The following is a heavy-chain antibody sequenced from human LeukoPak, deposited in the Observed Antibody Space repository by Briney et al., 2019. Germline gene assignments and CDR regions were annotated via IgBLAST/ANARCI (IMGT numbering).Heavy chain of an antibody. CDR2: ISTDGTT. Sequence: GGSLRLSCAVSGFTFANYAMTWVRQAPGKGLESVSSISTDGTTYYAHSVKGRFTLSRDNSKNTLHLQMSSLRAEDTAVYYCAKLGHGGYYSYMDVWGKGTTVTVSS. D-gene: IGHD3-16*01. CDR1: GFTFANYA. CDR3: AKLGHGGYYSYMDV. V-gene: IGHV3-23*01. J-gene: IGHJ6*03.